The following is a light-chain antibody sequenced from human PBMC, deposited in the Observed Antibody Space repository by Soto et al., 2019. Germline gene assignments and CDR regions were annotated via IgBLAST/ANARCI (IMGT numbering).Light chain of an antibody. J-gene: IGKJ5*01. CDR3: QQYNTWPPIT. CDR2: GAS. CDR1: QSVRSN. V-gene: IGKV3-15*01. Sequence: EIVMTQSPAPLSVSPGERATVSCRASQSVRSNLAWYQQKPGQAPRLLIYGASTRATGIPARFSGSGSGTEFTLTISSLQSEDFAVYYCQQYNTWPPITFGQGTRLEIK.